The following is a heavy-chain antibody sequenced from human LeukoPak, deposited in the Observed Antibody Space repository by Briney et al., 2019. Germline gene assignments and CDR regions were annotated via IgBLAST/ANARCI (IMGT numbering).Heavy chain of an antibody. CDR3: ARVSPVTVAGFDY. V-gene: IGHV4-4*07. Sequence: SEALSLTCTVSGDSLSGFSWNWIRQSAGKGLEWIGRIYVGGSSNYNPSLRGRVTMSVDMSTNQFSLKLRTLTAADTATYYCARVSPVTVAGFDYWGQGVRVTVSS. D-gene: IGHD6-19*01. CDR1: GDSLSGFS. CDR2: IYVGGSS. J-gene: IGHJ4*02.